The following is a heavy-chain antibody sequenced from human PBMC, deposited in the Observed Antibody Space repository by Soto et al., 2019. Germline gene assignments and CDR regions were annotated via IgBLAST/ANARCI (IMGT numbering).Heavy chain of an antibody. V-gene: IGHV4-31*03. CDR3: ASLGYCSGGSCNRDWFDP. J-gene: IGHJ5*02. Sequence: SETLSLTCTVSCGSISSVGYYWSWMRQHTGKGLEWSGYIYYSGSTYYNPSLKSRVTISVDTSKNQFSLKLSSVTAADTAVYYCASLGYCSGGSCNRDWFDPWGQGTLVTVSS. CDR2: IYYSGST. D-gene: IGHD2-15*01. CDR1: CGSISSVGYY.